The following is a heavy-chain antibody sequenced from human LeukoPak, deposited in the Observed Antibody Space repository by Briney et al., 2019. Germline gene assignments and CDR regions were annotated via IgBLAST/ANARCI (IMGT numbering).Heavy chain of an antibody. CDR2: ISSSSSYK. CDR3: ARDRVVVAANWFDP. Sequence: PGGTLRLSCAASGFTFSSYSMNWVRQAPGKGLEWVSSISSSSSYKYYAYAENGRFTTSRDNAKNSLYLQMTSLRAEDTAVYYCARDRVVVAANWFDPWGQGTLVTVSS. V-gene: IGHV3-21*01. CDR1: GFTFSSYS. J-gene: IGHJ5*02. D-gene: IGHD2-15*01.